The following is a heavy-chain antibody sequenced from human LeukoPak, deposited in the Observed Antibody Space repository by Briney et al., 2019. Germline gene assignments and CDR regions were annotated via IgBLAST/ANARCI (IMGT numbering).Heavy chain of an antibody. CDR1: GFTFSSYS. CDR2: ISSSSSYI. D-gene: IGHD2-21*02. Sequence: GGSLRLSCAASGFTFSSYSMNWVRQAPGKGLEWVSSISSSSSYIYYADSVKGRFTISRDNAKNSLYLQMNSLRAEDTAVYYCARGGRGGDCIDYWGQGTLVTVSS. V-gene: IGHV3-21*01. J-gene: IGHJ4*02. CDR3: ARGGRGGDCIDY.